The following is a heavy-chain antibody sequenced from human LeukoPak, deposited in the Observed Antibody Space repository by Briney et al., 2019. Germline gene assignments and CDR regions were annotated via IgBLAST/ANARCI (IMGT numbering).Heavy chain of an antibody. D-gene: IGHD2-2*01. CDR2: ISAYNGNT. CDR3: ASLYCSSTSCYAGAFDY. J-gene: IGHJ4*02. CDR1: GYTFTSYG. V-gene: IGHV1-18*04. Sequence: GASVKVSCKASGYTFTSYGISWVRQAPGQGLEWMGWISAYNGNTNYAQKLQGRVTMTTDTSTSTAYMELRSLRSDDTAVYYCASLYCSSTSCYAGAFDYWGQGTLVTVSS.